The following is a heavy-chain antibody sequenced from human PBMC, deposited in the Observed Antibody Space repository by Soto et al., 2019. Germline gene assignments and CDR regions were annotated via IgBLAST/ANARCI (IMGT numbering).Heavy chain of an antibody. J-gene: IGHJ1*01. D-gene: IGHD3-3*01. CDR2: IIPIFGTA. V-gene: IGHV1-69*13. CDR3: AREGFLSVDPAEPNRFAP. Sequence: ASVKVSCKASGGTFSSYAISWVRQAPGQGLEWMGGIIPIFGTANYAQKFQGRVTITADESTSTAYMELSSLGSEDTAVYYCAREGFLSVDPAEPNRFAPCGQGSLVPVSS. CDR1: GGTFSSYA.